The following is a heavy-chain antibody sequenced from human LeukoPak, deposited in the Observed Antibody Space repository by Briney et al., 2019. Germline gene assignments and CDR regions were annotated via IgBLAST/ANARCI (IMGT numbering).Heavy chain of an antibody. D-gene: IGHD3-22*01. CDR2: INSDGSST. Sequence: PGGSLGLSCAASGFTFSSYWMHWVRQAPGKGLVWVSRINSDGSSTSYADSVKGRFTISRDNAKNTLYLQMNSLRAEDTAVYYCARIGSDYYDSSGYDAFDIWGQGTMVTVSS. CDR3: ARIGSDYYDSSGYDAFDI. V-gene: IGHV3-74*01. CDR1: GFTFSSYW. J-gene: IGHJ3*02.